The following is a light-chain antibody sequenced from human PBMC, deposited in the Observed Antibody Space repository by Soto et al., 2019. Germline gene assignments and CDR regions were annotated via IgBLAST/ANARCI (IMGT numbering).Light chain of an antibody. CDR1: QSVSSNY. CDR2: GAS. V-gene: IGKV3-20*01. CDR3: QQYGSSGT. Sequence: EIVLAQYPATLSVSLGERATRSCRASQSVSSNYLAWYQQKPGQAPRLLIYGASNRATGIPDRFSGSGSGTDFTLTISRLEPEDFAVYYCQQYGSSGTFGQGTKVDIK. J-gene: IGKJ1*01.